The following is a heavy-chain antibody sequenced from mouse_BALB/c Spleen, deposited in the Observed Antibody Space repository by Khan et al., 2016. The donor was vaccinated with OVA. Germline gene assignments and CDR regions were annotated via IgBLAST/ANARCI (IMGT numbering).Heavy chain of an antibody. V-gene: IGHV3-2*02. D-gene: IGHD1-1*01. CDR1: GYSITSNYA. CDR2: ISYSGST. Sequence: EVQLQESGPGLVKPSQSLSLTCTVTGYSITSNYAWNWIRQIPGNKLEWMGYISYSGSTSYNPSLKSRISITRDTSKNQFFLQLSSVTTEDTATYYCARRNYYGYAMDYWGQGTSVTVSS. J-gene: IGHJ4*01. CDR3: ARRNYYGYAMDY.